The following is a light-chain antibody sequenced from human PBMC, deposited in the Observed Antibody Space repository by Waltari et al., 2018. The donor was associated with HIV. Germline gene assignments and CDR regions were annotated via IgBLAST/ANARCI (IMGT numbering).Light chain of an antibody. Sequence: LMQSPATFFVSVGESATLSCGASQSIKSTSLAWYQHRPGLAPRLLIDDTSRRPPDIPERFNVSGSATDVTLTINSLEAEDCAIYYCEHYDSAPPVTFGPGTRLEI. V-gene: IGKV3D-20*01. CDR3: EHYDSAPPVT. CDR1: QSIKSTS. J-gene: IGKJ5*01. CDR2: DTS.